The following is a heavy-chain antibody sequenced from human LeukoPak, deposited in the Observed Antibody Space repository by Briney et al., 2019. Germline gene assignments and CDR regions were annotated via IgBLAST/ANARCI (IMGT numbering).Heavy chain of an antibody. V-gene: IGHV1-8*01. D-gene: IGHD3-10*01. CDR3: ARGQNKVRGVIISFGWFDP. CDR2: MNPNSGNT. Sequence: ASVKVSCKASGYTFTSYDINWVRQAPGQGLEWMGWMNPNSGNTGYAQKFQGRVTMTRSTSISTAYMELSSLRSEDTAVYYCARGQNKVRGVIISFGWFDPWGQGTLVTVSS. J-gene: IGHJ5*02. CDR1: GYTFTSYD.